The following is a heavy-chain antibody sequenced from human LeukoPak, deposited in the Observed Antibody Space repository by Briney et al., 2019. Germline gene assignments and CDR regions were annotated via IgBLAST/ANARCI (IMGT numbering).Heavy chain of an antibody. J-gene: IGHJ6*02. CDR1: GYTFTSYA. V-gene: IGHV1-3*01. Sequence: ASVKVSCKASGYTFTSYAMHWVRQAPGQRLEWMGWINAGNGNTKYSQKFQGRVTMTRNTSISTAYMELSSLRSEDTAVYYCARGHVLRFLEWLPAPSYYYYGMDVWGQGTTVTVSS. CDR3: ARGHVLRFLEWLPAPSYYYYGMDV. D-gene: IGHD3-3*01. CDR2: INAGNGNT.